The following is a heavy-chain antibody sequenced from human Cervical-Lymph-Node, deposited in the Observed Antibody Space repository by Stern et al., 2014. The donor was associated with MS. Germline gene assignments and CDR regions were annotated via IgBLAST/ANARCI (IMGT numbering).Heavy chain of an antibody. V-gene: IGHV3-48*02. CDR2: INSGSST. CDR3: AREAEYSSAWKFDF. J-gene: IGHJ4*02. Sequence: EVQLVESGGGLVQPGGSLRLSCAPSGFTFSAYSMHWVRQTPGKGLECISYINSGSSTYYADSVKGRFTISRDNAKNSLYLQMNSLRDEDTAVYYCAREAEYSSAWKFDFWGQGTLVTVSS. CDR1: GFTFSAYS. D-gene: IGHD6-6*01.